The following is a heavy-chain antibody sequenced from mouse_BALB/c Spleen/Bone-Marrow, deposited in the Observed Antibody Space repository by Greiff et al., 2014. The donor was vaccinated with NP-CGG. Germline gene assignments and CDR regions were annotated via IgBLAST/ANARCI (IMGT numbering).Heavy chain of an antibody. CDR2: ISYDGSN. V-gene: IGHV3-6*02. Sequence: DVKLQESGPGLVKPSQSPSLTCSVTGYSITSGYYWNWIRQFPGNKLEWMGYISYDGSNNYNPSLKNRISITRDTSKNQFFLKLNSVTTEDTATYYCASYFYYAMDYWGQGTSVTVSS. CDR3: ASYFYYAMDY. D-gene: IGHD1-1*01. CDR1: GYSITSGYY. J-gene: IGHJ4*01.